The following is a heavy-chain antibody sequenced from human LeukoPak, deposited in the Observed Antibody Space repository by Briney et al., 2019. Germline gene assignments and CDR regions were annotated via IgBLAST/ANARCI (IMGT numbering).Heavy chain of an antibody. V-gene: IGHV1-18*01. CDR1: GYTFTSYG. Sequence: ASVKLSCKASGYTFTSYGISWVRLAPGPGLEWMGWISANNGNKNYAQKLQGRCTMTTDTSTSKAYIELRSLRSDDTAVYYCARDWDSSGWNDYWGQGTLVTVSS. D-gene: IGHD6-19*01. CDR2: ISANNGNK. J-gene: IGHJ4*02. CDR3: ARDWDSSGWNDY.